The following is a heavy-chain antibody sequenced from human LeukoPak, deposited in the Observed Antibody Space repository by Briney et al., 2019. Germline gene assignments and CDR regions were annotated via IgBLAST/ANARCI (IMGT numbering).Heavy chain of an antibody. J-gene: IGHJ3*02. CDR1: GFTFSDYY. Sequence: KPGGSLRLSCAASGFTFSDYYMSWIRQAPGQGLEWVSYISSSSSYTNYADSVKGRFTISRDNAKNSLYLQMNSLRAEDTAVYYCARSPDYYDSSGYYPDAFDIWGQGTMVTVSS. CDR2: ISSSSSYT. D-gene: IGHD3-22*01. V-gene: IGHV3-11*03. CDR3: ARSPDYYDSSGYYPDAFDI.